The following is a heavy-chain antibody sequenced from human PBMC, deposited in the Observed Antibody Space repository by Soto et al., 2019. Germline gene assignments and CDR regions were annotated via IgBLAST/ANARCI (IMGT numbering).Heavy chain of an antibody. Sequence: QLQLVQSGAEVKKPGASVKVSCKASGYTFTSYGISWVRHAPGQGLEWMGWISAYNGNTKYAQKLQGRVTVTTDTSATTAYMELRSLRSGDTAVYYCARDQAMAQFDYWGQGTLVTVSS. CDR1: GYTFTSYG. CDR2: ISAYNGNT. D-gene: IGHD5-18*01. V-gene: IGHV1-18*01. J-gene: IGHJ4*02. CDR3: ARDQAMAQFDY.